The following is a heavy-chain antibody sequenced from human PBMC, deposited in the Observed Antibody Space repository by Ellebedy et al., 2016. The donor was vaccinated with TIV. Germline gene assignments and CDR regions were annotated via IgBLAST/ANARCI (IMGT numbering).Heavy chain of an antibody. CDR2: IYHSGAT. Sequence: SETLSLXXIVSGGSISSGGYYWTWIRQLPGKGLEWIGYIYHSGATFYNPSLKSRLTLSVDTSQNHFSLKLTSVTAADTAIYYCARDFGGNSGQTDWGQGTPVTVSS. D-gene: IGHD4-23*01. CDR3: ARDFGGNSGQTD. J-gene: IGHJ4*02. CDR1: GGSISSGGYY. V-gene: IGHV4-31*03.